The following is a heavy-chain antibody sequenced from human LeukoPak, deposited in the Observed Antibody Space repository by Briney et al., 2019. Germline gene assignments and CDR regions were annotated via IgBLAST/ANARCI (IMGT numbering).Heavy chain of an antibody. J-gene: IGHJ4*02. V-gene: IGHV3-7*01. CDR1: GFTFSLFT. D-gene: IGHD3-22*01. Sequence: PGGSLRLSCAASGFTFSLFTMNWVRQAPGKGLEWVANIKQDGSDKYYVDSVKGRFTISRDNAKNSLYLQMNSLRAGDTAVYYCASGGNYYDSSGYYFDYWGQGTLVTVSS. CDR3: ASGGNYYDSSGYYFDY. CDR2: IKQDGSDK.